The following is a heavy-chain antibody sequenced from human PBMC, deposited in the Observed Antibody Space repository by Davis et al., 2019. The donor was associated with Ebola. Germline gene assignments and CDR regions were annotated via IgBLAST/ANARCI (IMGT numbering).Heavy chain of an antibody. CDR1: GGSISSSSYY. J-gene: IGHJ4*02. CDR3: ARVFGGYSSGWPFDY. CDR2: IYYSGST. Sequence: MPSETLSLTCTVSGGSISSSSYYWGWIRQPPGKGLEWIGSIYYSGSTYYNPSLKSRVTISVDTSKNQFSLKLSSVTAADTAVYYCARVFGGYSSGWPFDYWGQGTLVTVSS. V-gene: IGHV4-39*07. D-gene: IGHD6-19*01.